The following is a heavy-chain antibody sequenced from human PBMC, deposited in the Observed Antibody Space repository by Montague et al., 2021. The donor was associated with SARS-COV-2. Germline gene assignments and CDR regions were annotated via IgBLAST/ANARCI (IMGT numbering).Heavy chain of an antibody. V-gene: IGHV4-38-2*02. CDR3: ARDVRYYDFWSGRAQTSPDY. D-gene: IGHD3-3*01. CDR1: GYSISSGYY. Sequence: SETLSLTCTVSGYSISSGYYWGWILQPPGKGLEWIGSIYHSGSTYYNPSLKSRVTISVDTSKNQFPLKLSSVTAADTAVYYCARDVRYYDFWSGRAQTSPDYWGQGTLVTVSS. CDR2: IYHSGST. J-gene: IGHJ4*02.